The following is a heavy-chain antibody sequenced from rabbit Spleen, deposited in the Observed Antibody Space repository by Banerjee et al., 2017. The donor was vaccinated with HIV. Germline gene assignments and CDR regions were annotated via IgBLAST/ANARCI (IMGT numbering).Heavy chain of an antibody. D-gene: IGHD2-1*01. CDR3: ARGSAAMTMVIIGFYLSL. V-gene: IGHV1S45*01. CDR2: IYAGSDDST. Sequence: QEQLEESGGGLVKPEGSLTLTCKASGFSFSDRDVMCWVRQAPGKGLEWIACIYAGSDDSTYYASWAKGRFTVSKTSSTTVTLQMTSLTAADTATYFCARGSAAMTMVIIGFYLSLWGQGTLVTVS. CDR1: GFSFSDRDV. J-gene: IGHJ4*01.